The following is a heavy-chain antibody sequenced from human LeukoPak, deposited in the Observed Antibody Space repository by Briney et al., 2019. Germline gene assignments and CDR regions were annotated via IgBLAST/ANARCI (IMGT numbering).Heavy chain of an antibody. CDR1: XXXFSXXS. V-gene: IGHV3-21*01. Sequence: GSLRLSCAAXXXXFSXXSMNWXRXAPGKXLEWVXSISSSSSYIYYADSAKGRFTISRDNAKNSLYLQMNSLRAEDTAVYYCARVHSWFGEFLAIDYWGQGTLVTVSS. D-gene: IGHD3-10*01. J-gene: IGHJ4*02. CDR2: ISSSSSYI. CDR3: ARVHSWFGEFLAIDY.